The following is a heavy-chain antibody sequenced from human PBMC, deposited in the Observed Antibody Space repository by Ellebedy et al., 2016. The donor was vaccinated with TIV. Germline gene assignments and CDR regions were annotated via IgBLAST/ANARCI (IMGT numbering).Heavy chain of an antibody. CDR1: GYTFTSYY. Sequence: ASVKVSXXASGYTFTSYYMHWVRQAPGQGLEWMGIINPSGGRTSYAQKFQGRVTMTRDTSTSTVYVELSSLRSEDTAVYYCARDLFGGVTADYWGRGTLVTVSS. D-gene: IGHD3-16*01. V-gene: IGHV1-46*01. CDR2: INPSGGRT. CDR3: ARDLFGGVTADY. J-gene: IGHJ4*02.